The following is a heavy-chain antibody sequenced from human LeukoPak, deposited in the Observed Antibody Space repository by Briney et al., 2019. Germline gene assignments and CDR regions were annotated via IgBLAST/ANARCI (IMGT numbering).Heavy chain of an antibody. Sequence: PGGSLRPSCATSGFTFSSYSMNWFRQAPGKGLEWVSSISRDSNYIYHADSVRGRFTTSRDNAKNSLYLQMDSLRAEDTAVYFCARESDRGCSSTSCPRDYWGQGILVTISS. CDR2: ISRDSNYI. J-gene: IGHJ4*02. CDR1: GFTFSSYS. V-gene: IGHV3-21*01. D-gene: IGHD2-2*01. CDR3: ARESDRGCSSTSCPRDY.